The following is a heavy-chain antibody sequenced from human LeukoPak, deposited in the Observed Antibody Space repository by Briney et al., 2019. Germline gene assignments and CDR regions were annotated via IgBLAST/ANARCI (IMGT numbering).Heavy chain of an antibody. Sequence: GGSLRLSCAASGFTFSSYGMHWVRQAPGKGLEWVAFIRYDGSNKYYADSVKGRFTISRDNSKNTLYLQMNSLRAEDTAVYYCAKGRGSSWAALFDYWGQGTLVTVSS. CDR3: AKGRGSSWAALFDY. D-gene: IGHD6-13*01. V-gene: IGHV3-30*02. CDR2: IRYDGSNK. CDR1: GFTFSSYG. J-gene: IGHJ4*02.